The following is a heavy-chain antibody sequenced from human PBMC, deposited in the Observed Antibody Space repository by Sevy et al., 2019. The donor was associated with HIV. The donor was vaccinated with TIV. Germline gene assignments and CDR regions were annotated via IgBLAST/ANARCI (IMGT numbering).Heavy chain of an antibody. CDR1: GFTFSSYA. Sequence: GGSLRLSCAASGFTFSSYAMSWVRQAPGKGLERVSAISGSGGSTYYADSVKGRFTISRDNSKNTLYLQMNSLRAEDTAVYYCAKDLNQMTNFDYWGQGTLVTVSS. CDR2: ISGSGGST. J-gene: IGHJ4*02. D-gene: IGHD4-17*01. CDR3: AKDLNQMTNFDY. V-gene: IGHV3-23*01.